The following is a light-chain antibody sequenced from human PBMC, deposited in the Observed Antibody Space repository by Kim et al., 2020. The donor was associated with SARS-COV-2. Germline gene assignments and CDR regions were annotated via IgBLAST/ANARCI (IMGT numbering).Light chain of an antibody. CDR1: QSISNN. J-gene: IGKJ2*03. CDR3: HQYNDWPPGDS. Sequence: ELVMTQSPATLSVSPGERATLSCRASQSISNNLAWYQHKPGQAPRLLIYGTSTRATGIPARFSGSGSGTDFTLTVSSLQSEDFAVYYCHQYNDWPPGDSFGQGTKLEI. CDR2: GTS. V-gene: IGKV3-15*01.